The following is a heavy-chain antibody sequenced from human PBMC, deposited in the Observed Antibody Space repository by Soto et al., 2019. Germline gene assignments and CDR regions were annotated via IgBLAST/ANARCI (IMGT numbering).Heavy chain of an antibody. CDR2: IIPIFGTA. CDR1: GGTFSSYA. D-gene: IGHD1-26*01. Sequence: QVQLVQSGAEVKKPGASVKVSCKASGGTFSSYAISWVRQAPGQGLEWMGGIIPIFGTANYAQKFEGRVTITADESTSTAYMELSSLRSEDTAVYYCASSLPSYPPDDAFDIWGQGTMITVSS. V-gene: IGHV1-69*01. CDR3: ASSLPSYPPDDAFDI. J-gene: IGHJ3*02.